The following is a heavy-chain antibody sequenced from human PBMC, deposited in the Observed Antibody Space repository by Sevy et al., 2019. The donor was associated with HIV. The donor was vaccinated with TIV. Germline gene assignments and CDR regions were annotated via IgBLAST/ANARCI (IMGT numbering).Heavy chain of an antibody. CDR2: ISYDGGVK. CDR1: GFTFSIYA. Sequence: GGSLSLSCAASGFTFSIYAMHWVRQAPDKGLEWVGVISYDGGVKYFADSVKGRVTISRDNSKNTLYLQMNSLRPEDTAVYYCARDLPSAVINPFYYYGLDVWGQGTTVTVSS. J-gene: IGHJ6*02. V-gene: IGHV3-30*04. D-gene: IGHD3-22*01. CDR3: ARDLPSAVINPFYYYGLDV.